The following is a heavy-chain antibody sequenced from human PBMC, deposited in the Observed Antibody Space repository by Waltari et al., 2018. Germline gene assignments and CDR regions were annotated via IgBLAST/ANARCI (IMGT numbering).Heavy chain of an antibody. V-gene: IGHV4-38-2*01. CDR3: AKQKIAARPYYFDY. Sequence: QVQLQESGPGLVKPSETLSLTCAVSGYSISSGYYWGWIRQPPGKGLEWIGSIYHSGSTYYNPSLKSRVTISVDTSKNQFSLKLSSVTAADTAVYYCAKQKIAARPYYFDYWGQGTLVTVSS. CDR2: IYHSGST. D-gene: IGHD6-6*01. J-gene: IGHJ4*02. CDR1: GYSISSGYY.